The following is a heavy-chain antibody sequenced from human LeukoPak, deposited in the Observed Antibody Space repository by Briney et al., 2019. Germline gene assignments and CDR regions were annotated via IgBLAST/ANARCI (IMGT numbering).Heavy chain of an antibody. CDR3: ASTDSGWYTPIGY. V-gene: IGHV4-4*02. J-gene: IGHJ4*02. Sequence: SETLSLTCAVSGGSISSSNWWSWVRQPPGKGLEWIGEIYHSGSTNYNPSLKSRVTISVDTSKNQFSLKLKSVTAADTAVYYCASTDSGWYTPIGYWGQGTLVTVSS. D-gene: IGHD6-19*01. CDR2: IYHSGST. CDR1: GGSISSSNW.